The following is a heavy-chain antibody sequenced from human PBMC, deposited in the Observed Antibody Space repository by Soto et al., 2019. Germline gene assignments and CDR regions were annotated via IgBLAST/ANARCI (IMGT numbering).Heavy chain of an antibody. CDR1: GYSFTTYR. Sequence: PGESLKISCKGSGYSFTTYRIGWVRQMPGKGLEWMGIIYPGDSDTRYSPSFQGHVTISADKSISTAYLQWSSLKASDTAMYYCARLGDFCGGDCYSFIGGFDYWGQGTLVTVSS. CDR2: IYPGDSDT. V-gene: IGHV5-51*01. J-gene: IGHJ4*02. CDR3: ARLGDFCGGDCYSFIGGFDY. D-gene: IGHD2-21*02.